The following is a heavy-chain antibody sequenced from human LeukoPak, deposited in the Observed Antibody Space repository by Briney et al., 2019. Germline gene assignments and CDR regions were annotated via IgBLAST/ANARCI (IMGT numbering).Heavy chain of an antibody. Sequence: GGSLRLSCAASGFSSSSSSMNWVRQAPGRGLEWVSSISSSGKYIYYADSTKGRFTVSRDNARSLVYLEMNSLRAEDTAIYYCSRDVSRDISCYTAWGQGTLVTVSS. J-gene: IGHJ4*02. CDR3: SRDVSRDISCYTA. CDR2: ISSSGKYI. CDR1: GFSSSSSS. V-gene: IGHV3-21*01. D-gene: IGHD2-2*02.